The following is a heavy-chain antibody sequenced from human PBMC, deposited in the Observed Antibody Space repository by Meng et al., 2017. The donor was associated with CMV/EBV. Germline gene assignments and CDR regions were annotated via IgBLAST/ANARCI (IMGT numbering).Heavy chain of an antibody. J-gene: IGHJ4*02. Sequence: QVQLAASGGGVVEPGRXXXLAWAASGFTFSSSAMHWVRQAPGKGLEWLAVISYDGSNKYYADSVKGRFTISRDNSKNTLYLQMNSLRAEDTAVYYCARDPTGDFWSGYYFDYWGQGTLVTVSS. D-gene: IGHD3-3*01. V-gene: IGHV3-30-3*01. CDR2: ISYDGSNK. CDR1: GFTFSSSA. CDR3: ARDPTGDFWSGYYFDY.